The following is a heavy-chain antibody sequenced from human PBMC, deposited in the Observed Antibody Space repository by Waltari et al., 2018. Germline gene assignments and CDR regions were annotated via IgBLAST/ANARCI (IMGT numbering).Heavy chain of an antibody. Sequence: QVQLQESGPGLVTPSETLSLTCTVSGGSVSSGSYYWSWIRQPPGKGLEWIGYIYYSGSTNYKPSLKSRVTISVDTSKNQFSLKLSSVTAADTAVYYCARVTRAAVAGFDWGQGTLVTVSS. CDR2: IYYSGST. J-gene: IGHJ4*02. V-gene: IGHV4-61*01. D-gene: IGHD6-19*01. CDR3: ARVTRAAVAGFD. CDR1: GGSVSSGSYY.